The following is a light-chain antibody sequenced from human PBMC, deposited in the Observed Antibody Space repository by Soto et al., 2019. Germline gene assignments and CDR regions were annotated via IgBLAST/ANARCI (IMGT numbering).Light chain of an antibody. CDR3: CSYTTSNTRQIV. CDR1: NSDVGGYNY. V-gene: IGLV2-14*03. J-gene: IGLJ1*01. CDR2: DVS. Sequence: QSALTQPASVSGSPGQSITISCTGTNSDVGGYNYVSWYQYHPGKAPKLMIYDVSSRPSGVSNRFSGSKSGNTASLTISGLQPEDEADYYCCSYTTSNTRQIVFGTGTKVTVL.